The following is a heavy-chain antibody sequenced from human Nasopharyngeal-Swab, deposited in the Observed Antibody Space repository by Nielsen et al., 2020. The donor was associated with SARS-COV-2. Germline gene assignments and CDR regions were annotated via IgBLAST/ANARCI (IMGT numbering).Heavy chain of an antibody. J-gene: IGHJ6*03. V-gene: IGHV3-21*01. CDR1: GFTFSSYS. CDR2: ISSSSSYI. D-gene: IGHD3-9*01. Sequence: GGSLRLSCAASGFTFSSYSMNWVRQAPGKGLEWVSSISSSSSYIYYADSVKGRFTISRDNAKNSLYLQMNSLRAEDTAVYYCARDQPPYDILTAYYYYMDVWGKGTTVTVS. CDR3: ARDQPPYDILTAYYYYMDV.